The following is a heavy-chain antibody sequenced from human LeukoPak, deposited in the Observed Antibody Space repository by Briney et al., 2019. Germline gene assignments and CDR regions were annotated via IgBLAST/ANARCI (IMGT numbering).Heavy chain of an antibody. D-gene: IGHD6-13*01. Sequence: SETLSLTCTVSGGSISSYYWSWIRQPAGKGLDWIGRIYTSGSTNYNPSLKSRVTMSVDTSKNQFSLKLSSVTAADTAVYYCARALVGSSSWGGYFDYWGQGTLVTVSS. CDR2: IYTSGST. CDR1: GGSISSYY. J-gene: IGHJ4*02. V-gene: IGHV4-4*07. CDR3: ARALVGSSSWGGYFDY.